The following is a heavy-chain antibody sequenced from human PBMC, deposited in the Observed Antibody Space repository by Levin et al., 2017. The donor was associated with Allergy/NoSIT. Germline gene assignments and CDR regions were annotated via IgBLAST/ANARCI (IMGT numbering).Heavy chain of an antibody. V-gene: IGHV3-48*03. D-gene: IGHD3-3*01. CDR3: ARQLENFWSGYNYFDY. CDR1: GFTFSSYE. CDR2: ISSTGSTI. J-gene: IGHJ4*02. Sequence: HTGGSLRLSCAASGFTFSSYEMNWVRRAPGKGLEWVSYISSTGSTIYSADSVKGRFTISRDNAKNSLYLHMNSLRAEDTAVYYCARQLENFWSGYNYFDYWGQGTLVTVSS.